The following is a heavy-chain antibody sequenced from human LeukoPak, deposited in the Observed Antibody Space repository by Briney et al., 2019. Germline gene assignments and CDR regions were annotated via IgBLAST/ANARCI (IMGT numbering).Heavy chain of an antibody. Sequence: PGGSLRLSCAASGFTFSTYTMAWVRQAPGGGLEWVSGISDNGGRTYYADSVKGRFAISRGDSKSTLYLQMNSLRGEDTAVYYCAKDFGRNLGGPGYWGRGTLVIVSS. D-gene: IGHD1-14*01. CDR1: GFTFSTYT. CDR3: AKDFGRNLGGPGY. V-gene: IGHV3-23*01. J-gene: IGHJ4*02. CDR2: ISDNGGRT.